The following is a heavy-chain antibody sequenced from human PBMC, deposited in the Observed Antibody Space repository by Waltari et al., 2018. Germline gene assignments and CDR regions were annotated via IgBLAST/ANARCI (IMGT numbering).Heavy chain of an antibody. CDR2: INTSGNT. Sequence: VQLQESGPALVKPSETLYTTSPVSGGSLSCYYWSWLWQPAGEGLEWIGRINTSGNTKFNPSLESRVTVSVDTSKNQFSLKLSSVTAADTAVYYCARSYSGYDDDSWGQGTLVTVSS. CDR3: ARSYSGYDDDS. CDR1: GGSLSCYY. J-gene: IGHJ4*02. D-gene: IGHD5-12*01. V-gene: IGHV4-4*07.